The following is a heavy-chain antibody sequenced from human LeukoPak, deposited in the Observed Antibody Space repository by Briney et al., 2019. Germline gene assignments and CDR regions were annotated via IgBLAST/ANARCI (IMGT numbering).Heavy chain of an antibody. D-gene: IGHD6-13*01. V-gene: IGHV3-23*01. CDR1: GFTFNHYA. J-gene: IGHJ6*02. Sequence: GGSLRLSCAASGFTFNHYAMSWVRQAPGKGLEWVSAISASGGATYYADSVKGRFTISRDNSKITLFLHMNSLRVEDTAVYYCAKAPAAATKYYYGMDVWGQGTTVTVSS. CDR2: ISASGGAT. CDR3: AKAPAAATKYYYGMDV.